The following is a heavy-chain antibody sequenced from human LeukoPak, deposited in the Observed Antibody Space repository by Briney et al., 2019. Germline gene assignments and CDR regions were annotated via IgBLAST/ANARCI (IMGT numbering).Heavy chain of an antibody. J-gene: IGHJ4*02. V-gene: IGHV3-21*01. Sequence: PGGSLRLSCAASGFTVNSKYMNWVRQAPGKGLEWVSSISSSSSYIYYADSVKGRFTISRDNAKNSLYLQMNSLRAEDTAVYYCARDLLSGSYSYWGQGTLVTVSS. CDR3: ARDLLSGSYSY. CDR1: GFTVNSKY. D-gene: IGHD1-26*01. CDR2: ISSSSSYI.